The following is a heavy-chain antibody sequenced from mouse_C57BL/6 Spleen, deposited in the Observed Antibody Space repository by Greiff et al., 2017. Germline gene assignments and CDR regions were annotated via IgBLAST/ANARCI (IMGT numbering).Heavy chain of an antibody. V-gene: IGHV1-20*01. CDR2: INPYNGDT. Sequence: VQLQQSGPELVKPGDSVKISCKASGYSFTGYSMNWVMQSHGKSLEWIGRINPYNGDTFYNQKFKGKATLTVDKSSSTAHMELRSLTYEDSAVYYCASYYYGSSYEAMDYWGQGTSVTVSS. CDR3: ASYYYGSSYEAMDY. J-gene: IGHJ4*01. D-gene: IGHD1-1*01. CDR1: GYSFTGYS.